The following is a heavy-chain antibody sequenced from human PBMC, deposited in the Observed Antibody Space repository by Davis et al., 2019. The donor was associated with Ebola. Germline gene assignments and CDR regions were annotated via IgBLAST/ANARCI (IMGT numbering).Heavy chain of an antibody. J-gene: IGHJ4*02. D-gene: IGHD6-13*01. Sequence: GESLKISCAASGFTFSSYAMSWVRQAPGKGLEWVSAISGSGGSTYYADSVKGRFTISRDNSKNTLYLQMNSLRAEDTALYYCARADSHSWDYWGQGTLVTVSS. CDR1: GFTFSSYA. V-gene: IGHV3-23*01. CDR2: ISGSGGST. CDR3: ARADSHSWDY.